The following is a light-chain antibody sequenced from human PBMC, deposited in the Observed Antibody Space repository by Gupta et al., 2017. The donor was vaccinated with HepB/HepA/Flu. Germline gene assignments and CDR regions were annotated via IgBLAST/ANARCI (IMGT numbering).Light chain of an antibody. V-gene: IGKV4-1*01. CDR2: WAS. CDR3: HQYYILPKT. CDR1: QSVLNRSNNKNY. J-gene: IGKJ1*01. Sequence: DIVMTQSPDSLAVSLGDRATINCKSSQSVLNRSNNKNYLAWYQQRPGQPPQLLMYWASTRESGVPDRFSGSGSGTDFTLTISSLQTEDVAVYFCHQYYILPKTFGQGTKVEVK.